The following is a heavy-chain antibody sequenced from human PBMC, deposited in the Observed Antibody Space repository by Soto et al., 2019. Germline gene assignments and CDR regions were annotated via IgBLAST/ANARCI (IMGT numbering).Heavy chain of an antibody. J-gene: IGHJ4*02. D-gene: IGHD6-19*01. CDR1: GGTFSSYA. V-gene: IGHV1-69*13. CDR2: IIPIFGTA. CDR3: AREAEEAVAGTFDY. Sequence: SVKVSCKASGGTFSSYAISWVRQAPGQGLEWMGGIIPIFGTANYAQKFQGRVTITADESTSTAYMELSGLRSEDTAVYYCAREAEEAVAGTFDYWGQGTMVTVSS.